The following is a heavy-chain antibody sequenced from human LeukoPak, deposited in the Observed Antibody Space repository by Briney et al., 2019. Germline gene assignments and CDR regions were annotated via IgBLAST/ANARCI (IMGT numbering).Heavy chain of an antibody. V-gene: IGHV4-59*08. CDR1: GGSISSFY. CDR2: IYYSGST. CDR3: ARRVATSGNFFDY. Sequence: SETLSLTCTVSGGSISSFYWSWIRQPPGKGLEWIGYIYYSGSTKYNPSLKSRVTISVDTAKNQFSLKLTSVTVADTAVYYCARRVATSGNFFDYWGPGTLVTVS. J-gene: IGHJ4*02. D-gene: IGHD3-3*01.